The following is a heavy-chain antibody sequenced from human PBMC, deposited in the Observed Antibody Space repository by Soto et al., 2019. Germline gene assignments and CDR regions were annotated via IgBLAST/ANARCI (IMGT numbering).Heavy chain of an antibody. CDR3: TTDSYITSIIVRFDY. J-gene: IGHJ4*01. D-gene: IGHD3-22*01. CDR2: ISDSGGST. Sequence: SLRLSCAASGFTFTNSAMSWVRQAPGKGLEWVSAISDSGGSTYYADSVKGRFTVSRDNSKNTLWLQMNSLRADDTAVYYCTTDSYITSIIVRFDYWSHGTLVTVSS. V-gene: IGHV3-23*01. CDR1: GFTFTNSA.